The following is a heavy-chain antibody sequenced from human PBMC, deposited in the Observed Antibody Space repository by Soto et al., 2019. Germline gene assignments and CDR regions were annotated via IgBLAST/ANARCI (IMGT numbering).Heavy chain of an antibody. CDR1: GFAFSDYG. V-gene: IGHV3-33*01. Sequence: QVHLVESGGGVVQPGRSLRLSCAESGFAFSDYGMHWVRQAPGKGLEWVAAIWFDGSNKYYADSVKGRFTISRDNSKNTLDLHMNSLRAEDTAVYYCARDPDYGGNSRAADYWGEGTLVTVSS. CDR2: IWFDGSNK. D-gene: IGHD4-17*01. J-gene: IGHJ4*02. CDR3: ARDPDYGGNSRAADY.